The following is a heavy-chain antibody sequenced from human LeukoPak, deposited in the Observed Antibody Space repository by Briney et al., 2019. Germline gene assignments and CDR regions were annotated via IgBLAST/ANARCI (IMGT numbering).Heavy chain of an antibody. CDR1: GFTFSSYA. D-gene: IGHD2-21*01. CDR2: ISSSGSTI. J-gene: IGHJ6*03. V-gene: IGHV3-48*04. Sequence: GGSLRLSCAASGFTFSSYAMHWVRQAPGKGLEWVSYISSSGSTIYYADSVKGRFTISRDNAKNSLYLQMNSLRAEDTAVYYCASTGYSHYYYYMDVWGKGTTVTVSS. CDR3: ASTGYSHYYYYMDV.